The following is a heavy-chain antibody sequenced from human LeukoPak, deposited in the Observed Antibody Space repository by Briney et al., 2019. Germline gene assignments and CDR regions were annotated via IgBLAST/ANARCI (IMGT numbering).Heavy chain of an antibody. D-gene: IGHD5/OR15-5a*01. CDR3: ARSRSVSNYKGMDV. J-gene: IGHJ6*02. CDR2: ISSSSDYI. V-gene: IGHV3-21*01. CDR1: GFTFSDYS. Sequence: GGSLRLSCPASGFTFSDYSMSWVRQAPGTGLEWVSSISSSSDYIYYADSVKGRFTISRDNARNSLYLQMNSLRAEDTAVYYCARSRSVSNYKGMDVWGQGTTVTVSS.